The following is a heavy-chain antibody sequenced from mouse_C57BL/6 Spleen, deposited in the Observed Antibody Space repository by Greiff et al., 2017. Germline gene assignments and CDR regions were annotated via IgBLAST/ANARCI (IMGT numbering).Heavy chain of an antibody. Sequence: QVQLQQPGAELVKPGASVKMSCKASGYTFTSYWITWVKQRPGQGLEWIGDIYPGSGSTNYNEKFKSKATLTVDTSSSTAYMQLSSLTSEDSAVYYWARCRAYYSVYECFDYWGQGTTLTVSS. V-gene: IGHV1-55*01. CDR2: IYPGSGST. D-gene: IGHD2-12*01. CDR3: ARCRAYYSVYECFDY. J-gene: IGHJ2*01. CDR1: GYTFTSYW.